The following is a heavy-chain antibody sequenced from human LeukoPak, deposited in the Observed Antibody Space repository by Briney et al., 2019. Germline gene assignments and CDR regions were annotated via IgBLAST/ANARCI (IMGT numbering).Heavy chain of an antibody. CDR3: ARSTRGYSYGPPGFDMDV. CDR1: GYTFTSYY. V-gene: IGHV1-46*01. J-gene: IGHJ6*03. D-gene: IGHD5-18*01. CDR2: INPSGGST. Sequence: GASVKVSCKASGYTFTSYYMHWVRQAPGQGLEWMGIINPSGGSTSYAQEFQGRVTMARDMSTSTAYMELSSLRSEDTAVYYCARSTRGYSYGPPGFDMDVWGKGTTVTVSS.